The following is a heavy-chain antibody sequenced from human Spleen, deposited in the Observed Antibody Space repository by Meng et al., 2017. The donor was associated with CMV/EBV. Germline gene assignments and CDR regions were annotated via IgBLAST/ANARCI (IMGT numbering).Heavy chain of an antibody. CDR2: IFSNDEE. Sequence: SGPTLVKPTETLTLTCTFSGLTLTSSGVGVGWIRQPPGKALEWLAHIFSNDEESYNTSLKSRLTISKDTSKSQVILIMTNMDPVDTATYYCARLITPYYYYGMDVWGQGTTVTVSS. CDR3: ARLITPYYYYGMDV. J-gene: IGHJ6*02. D-gene: IGHD2-15*01. CDR1: GLTLTSSGVG. V-gene: IGHV2-26*01.